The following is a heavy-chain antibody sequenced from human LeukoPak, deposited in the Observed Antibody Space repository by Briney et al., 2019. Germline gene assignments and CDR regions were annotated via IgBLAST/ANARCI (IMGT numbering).Heavy chain of an antibody. CDR3: ARDVRTVPYYYYGMDV. CDR1: GGSFSGYY. Sequence: SETLSLTCAVYGGSFSGYYWSWIRQPPGKGLEWIGEINHSGSTNYNPSLKSRVTISVDTSKNQFSLKLSSVTAADTAVYYCARDVRTVPYYYYGMDVWGQGTRPPSP. V-gene: IGHV4-34*01. CDR2: INHSGST. D-gene: IGHD4-17*01. J-gene: IGHJ6*02.